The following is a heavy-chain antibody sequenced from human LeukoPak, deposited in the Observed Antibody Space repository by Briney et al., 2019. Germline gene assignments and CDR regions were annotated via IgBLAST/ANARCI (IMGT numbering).Heavy chain of an antibody. J-gene: IGHJ4*02. CDR2: INPSGGTT. D-gene: IGHD1-14*01. Sequence: ASVKVSCKASGYTFTGYYMHWVRQAPGQGLEWMGIINPSGGTTTYAQKFHGKVTMTRDTSTTIVYLELSSLRSDDTAVYYCASQWGREPYFDDWGQGTLVTVSP. V-gene: IGHV1-46*01. CDR3: ASQWGREPYFDD. CDR1: GYTFTGYY.